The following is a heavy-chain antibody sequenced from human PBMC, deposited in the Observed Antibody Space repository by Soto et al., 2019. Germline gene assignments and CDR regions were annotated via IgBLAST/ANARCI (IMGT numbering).Heavy chain of an antibody. Sequence: SETLSLTCTVSGGAISSYYWSWIRQPPGKGLEWIGYIYYSGSTNYNPSLKSRVTISVDTSKNQFSLKLSSVTAADTAVYYCARRWGRTFDYWGQGTLVTVSS. CDR2: IYYSGST. V-gene: IGHV4-59*08. CDR1: GGAISSYY. CDR3: ARRWGRTFDY. D-gene: IGHD7-27*01. J-gene: IGHJ4*02.